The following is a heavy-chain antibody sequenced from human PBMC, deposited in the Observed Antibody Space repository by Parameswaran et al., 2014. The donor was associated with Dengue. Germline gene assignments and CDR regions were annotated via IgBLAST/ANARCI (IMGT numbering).Heavy chain of an antibody. V-gene: IGHV4-34*01. J-gene: IGHJ6*02. CDR3: ARVSGFGELLLSYYGMDV. D-gene: IGHD3-10*01. CDR2: INHSGST. Sequence: VRQMPGKGLEWIGEINHSGSTNYNPSLKSRVTISVDTSKNEFSLKLSSVTAADTAVYYCARVSGFGELLLSYYGMDVWGQGTTVTVSS.